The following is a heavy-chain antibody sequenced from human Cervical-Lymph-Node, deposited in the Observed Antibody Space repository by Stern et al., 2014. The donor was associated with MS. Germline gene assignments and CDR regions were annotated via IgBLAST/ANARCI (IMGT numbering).Heavy chain of an antibody. D-gene: IGHD4-23*01. V-gene: IGHV3-21*01. Sequence: EVQLVESGGGLVKPGGSLRLSCAASGFTFSSFSMNWVRQAPGKGLEWVASFSSGDSYRYDADSLKGQFTISRDNAKNSLYLQMNSLRAEDTAVYYCARGRGGNYRYYFDYWGQGTLVTVSS. CDR3: ARGRGGNYRYYFDY. CDR2: FSSGDSYR. CDR1: GFTFSSFS. J-gene: IGHJ4*02.